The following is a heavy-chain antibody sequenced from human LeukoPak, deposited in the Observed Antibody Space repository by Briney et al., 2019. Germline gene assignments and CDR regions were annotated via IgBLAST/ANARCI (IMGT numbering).Heavy chain of an antibody. D-gene: IGHD5-12*01. Sequence: ASVKVSCKASGYTFTSYYMHWVRQAPGQGLEWMGIINPSGGSTSYAQKFQGRVTMTRDTSTSTVYMELSSLRSEDTAVYYGASGIKRGYSGYDSWYFDLWGRGTLVTVSS. V-gene: IGHV1-46*01. CDR3: ASGIKRGYSGYDSWYFDL. CDR2: INPSGGST. J-gene: IGHJ2*01. CDR1: GYTFTSYY.